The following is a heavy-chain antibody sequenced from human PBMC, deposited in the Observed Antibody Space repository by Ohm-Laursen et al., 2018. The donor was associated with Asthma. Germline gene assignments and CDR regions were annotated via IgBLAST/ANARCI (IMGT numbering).Heavy chain of an antibody. CDR2: ISSSRSSI. V-gene: IGHV3-48*02. Sequence: SLRLSCTASGFTFSSYSMNWVRQAPGKGLEWISYISSSRSSIYYAESVEGRFTISRDNAKNSLYLQMNSLRDEDTAVYYCSTYTIPMKDWGQGTLVTVSS. CDR1: GFTFSSYS. D-gene: IGHD3-16*01. J-gene: IGHJ4*02. CDR3: STYTIPMKD.